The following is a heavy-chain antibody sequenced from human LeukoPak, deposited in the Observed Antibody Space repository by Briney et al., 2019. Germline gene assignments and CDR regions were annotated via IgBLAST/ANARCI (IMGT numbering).Heavy chain of an antibody. V-gene: IGHV3-11*01. CDR1: GFTFSDYY. D-gene: IGHD3-22*01. Sequence: GGSLRLSCAASGFTFSDYYMSWIRQAPGKGLEWVSYISGSGSTIYYADSVKGRFTISRDNSKNTLYLQMNSLRAEDTAVYYCARLPKPRGMIVEYYFDYWGQGTLVTVSS. J-gene: IGHJ4*02. CDR2: ISGSGSTI. CDR3: ARLPKPRGMIVEYYFDY.